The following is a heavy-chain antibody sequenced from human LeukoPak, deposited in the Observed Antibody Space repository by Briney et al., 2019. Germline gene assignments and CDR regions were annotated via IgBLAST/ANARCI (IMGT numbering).Heavy chain of an antibody. D-gene: IGHD3-9*01. J-gene: IGHJ4*02. CDR1: GFTFSSYG. CDR3: AKDSLRYFDWLSIFDY. CDR2: ISSSSSYI. V-gene: IGHV3-21*01. Sequence: GGSLRLSCAASGFTFSSYGMNWVRQAPGKGLEWVSFISSSSSYIYYADSVKGRFTISRDNSKNTLYLQMNSLRAEDTAVYYCAKDSLRYFDWLSIFDYWGQGTLVTVSS.